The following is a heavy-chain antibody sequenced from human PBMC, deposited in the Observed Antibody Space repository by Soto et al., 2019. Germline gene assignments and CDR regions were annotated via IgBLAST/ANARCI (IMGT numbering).Heavy chain of an antibody. Sequence: SETLSLTCTVSGGSISSYYGGWFRQPPGKGLEWFGYIYYSGSTYYNPSLKSRVTISVDTSKNQFSLKRSSVTAADTAVYYCERDLRLRYFGNWFDPWGQGTLVTVSS. J-gene: IGHJ5*02. V-gene: IGHV4-59*12. D-gene: IGHD3-9*01. CDR2: IYYSGST. CDR1: GGSISSYY. CDR3: ERDLRLRYFGNWFDP.